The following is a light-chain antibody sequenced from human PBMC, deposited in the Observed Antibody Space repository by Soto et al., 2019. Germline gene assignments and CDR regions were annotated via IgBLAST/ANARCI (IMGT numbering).Light chain of an antibody. CDR1: QDISKY. CDR2: DAS. V-gene: IGKV1-33*01. J-gene: IGKJ4*01. Sequence: DIHITQSPSSLSASVGCRVSSTFQASQDISKYLNWYQQKPGKAPKLLIYDASNLETGVPSRFSGSGSGKHFIFSISSLQPEDIATYYCQQYDNLLTFGGGTKVDIK. CDR3: QQYDNLLT.